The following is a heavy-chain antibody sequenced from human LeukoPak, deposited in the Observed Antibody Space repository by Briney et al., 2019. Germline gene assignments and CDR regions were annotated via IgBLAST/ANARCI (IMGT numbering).Heavy chain of an antibody. J-gene: IGHJ4*02. D-gene: IGHD4-17*01. CDR3: ARADWDYGPVDY. CDR2: INPSGGST. CDR1: GYTFTSYY. Sequence: ASVKVSCKASGYTFTSYYMHWVRQAPGQGLEWMGIINPSGGSTSYAQKLQGRVTMTRDTSTSTVYMELSSLRSEDTAVYYCARADWDYGPVDYWGQGTLVTVSS. V-gene: IGHV1-46*01.